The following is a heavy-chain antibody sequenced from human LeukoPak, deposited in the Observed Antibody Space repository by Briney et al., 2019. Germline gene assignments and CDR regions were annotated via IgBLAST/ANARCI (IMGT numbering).Heavy chain of an antibody. CDR2: INHSGST. J-gene: IGHJ4*02. CDR3: ARAGNLSIVVVTFDY. CDR1: GGSFSGYY. D-gene: IGHD3-22*01. V-gene: IGHV4-34*01. Sequence: SETLSPTCAVYGGSFSGYYWSWIRQPPGKGLEWIGEINHSGSTNYNPSLKSRVTISVDTSKNQFSLKLSSVTAADTAVYYCARAGNLSIVVVTFDYWGQGTLVTVSS.